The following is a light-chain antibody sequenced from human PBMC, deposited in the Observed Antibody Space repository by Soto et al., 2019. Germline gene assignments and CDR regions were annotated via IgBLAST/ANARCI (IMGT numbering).Light chain of an antibody. J-gene: IGKJ3*01. Sequence: EIVMTQSPATLSVSPGERATLSCRASQSVSSNLAWYQQKPGQAPRLLIYGASTRATGIPARVSGSGSGTEFTLTISSLQSEDFAAYYCQQYNNCQSFGPGTKVDIK. V-gene: IGKV3-15*01. CDR3: QQYNNCQS. CDR1: QSVSSN. CDR2: GAS.